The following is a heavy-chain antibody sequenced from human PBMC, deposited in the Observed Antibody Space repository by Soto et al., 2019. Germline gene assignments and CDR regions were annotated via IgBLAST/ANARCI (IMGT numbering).Heavy chain of an antibody. CDR3: ARVPRLSYYYGSGSYYSVTNRGNYFDY. V-gene: IGHV4-34*01. D-gene: IGHD3-10*01. J-gene: IGHJ4*02. CDR2: INHSGST. Sequence: SETLSLTCAVYGGSFSGYYWSWIRQPPGKGLEWIGEINHSGSTNYNPSLKSRVTISVDTSKNQFSLKLSSVTAADTAVYYCARVPRLSYYYGSGSYYSVTNRGNYFDYWGQGTLVTVSS. CDR1: GGSFSGYY.